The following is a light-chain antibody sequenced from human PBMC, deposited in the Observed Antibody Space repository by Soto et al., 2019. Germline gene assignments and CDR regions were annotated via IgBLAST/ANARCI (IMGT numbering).Light chain of an antibody. CDR1: SSNIGAGFD. CDR3: QSYDSRLTAVV. CDR2: VDD. V-gene: IGLV1-40*01. Sequence: QSVLTQPPSVAGAPGQRVTISCTGSSSNIGAGFDVHWYQQLPGTAPKLLIYVDDSRPSGVPDRFSGSKSGSSASLAITGLQAEEEADYYCQSYDSRLTAVVFGGGTKLTVL. J-gene: IGLJ2*01.